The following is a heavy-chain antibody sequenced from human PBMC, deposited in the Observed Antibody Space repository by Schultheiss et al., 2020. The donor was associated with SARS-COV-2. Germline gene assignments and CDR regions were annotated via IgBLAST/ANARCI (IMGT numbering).Heavy chain of an antibody. Sequence: SQTLSLTCTVSGGSISSGDYYWSWIRQPPGKGLEWIGYIYYSGSTNYNPSLKSRVTISVDTSKNQFSLKLSSVTAADTAVYYCAIRQWELLRTKGLGFDYWGQGTLVTVSS. D-gene: IGHD1-26*01. J-gene: IGHJ4*02. CDR1: GGSISSGDYY. CDR2: IYYSGST. V-gene: IGHV4-61*08. CDR3: AIRQWELLRTKGLGFDY.